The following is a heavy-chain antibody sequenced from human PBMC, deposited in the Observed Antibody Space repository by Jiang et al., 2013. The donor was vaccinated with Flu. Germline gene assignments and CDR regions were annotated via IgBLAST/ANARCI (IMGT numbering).Heavy chain of an antibody. Sequence: KGLEWIGEINHSRKHQLQPSLKSRVTISVDTSKNQFPLKLSSVTAADTAVYYCARHMGMWYFDRLGPWHPGHCLL. J-gene: IGHJ2*01. CDR3: ARHMGMWYFDR. D-gene: IGHD7-27*01. CDR2: INHSRKH. V-gene: IGHV4-34*01.